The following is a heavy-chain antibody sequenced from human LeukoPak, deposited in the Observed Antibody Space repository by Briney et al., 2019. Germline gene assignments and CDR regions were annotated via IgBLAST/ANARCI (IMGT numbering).Heavy chain of an antibody. CDR3: ARADI. Sequence: GGSLRLSCVASGFAFSSYWMNWVRQAPGKGLEWVANIKQDGSEKYYVDSVKGRFTISRDNAKNSLYLQMNSLRAEDTAVYYCARADIWGQGTLVTVSS. V-gene: IGHV3-7*01. CDR1: GFAFSSYW. J-gene: IGHJ4*02. CDR2: IKQDGSEK. D-gene: IGHD2-15*01.